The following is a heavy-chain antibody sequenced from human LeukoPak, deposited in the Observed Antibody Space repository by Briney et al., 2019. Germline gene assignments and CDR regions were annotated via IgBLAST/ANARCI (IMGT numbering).Heavy chain of an antibody. CDR2: INPNSGGT. D-gene: IGHD2-21*02. Sequence: ASVKVSCKASGYTFTGYYMHWVRQAPGQGLEWMGWINPNSGGTNSAQKFQGRVTMTRDTSISTAYMELSRLRSDDTAVYYCARDHCSDNDCYEDYYYGMDVWGQGTTDTVSS. CDR3: ARDHCSDNDCYEDYYYGMDV. J-gene: IGHJ6*02. CDR1: GYTFTGYY. V-gene: IGHV1-2*02.